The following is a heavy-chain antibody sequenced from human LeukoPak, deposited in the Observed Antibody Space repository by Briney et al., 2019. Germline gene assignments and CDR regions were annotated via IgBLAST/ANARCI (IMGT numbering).Heavy chain of an antibody. CDR1: GFTFSNYW. Sequence: GGSLRLSYAASGFTFSNYWMHWVRQAPGKGLVWVSRINSDGINTSYADSVKGRFTISRDNAKNTLNLQMNSLRAEDTAVYYCARDLGQYYDTSDNWFDPWGQGTLVTVSS. V-gene: IGHV3-74*01. CDR2: INSDGINT. J-gene: IGHJ5*02. D-gene: IGHD3-22*01. CDR3: ARDLGQYYDTSDNWFDP.